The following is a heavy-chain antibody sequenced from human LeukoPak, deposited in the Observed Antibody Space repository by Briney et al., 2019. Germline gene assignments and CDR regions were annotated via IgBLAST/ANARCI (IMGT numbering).Heavy chain of an antibody. CDR3: ARGHTVTAYYYGMDV. CDR2: INHSGST. CDR1: GGSFSGYY. V-gene: IGHV4-34*01. J-gene: IGHJ6*04. D-gene: IGHD4-11*01. Sequence: SETLSLTCAVYGGSFSGYYWSWIRQPPGKGLEWIGEINHSGSTNYSPSLKSRVTISVDTSKNQFSLKLSSVTAADTAVYYCARGHTVTAYYYGMDVWGKGTTVTVSS.